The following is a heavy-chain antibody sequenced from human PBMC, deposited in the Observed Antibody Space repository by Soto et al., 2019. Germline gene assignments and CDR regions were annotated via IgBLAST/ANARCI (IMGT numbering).Heavy chain of an antibody. J-gene: IGHJ6*02. CDR3: AKDRSGDYYDSSGYYYYYGMDV. D-gene: IGHD3-22*01. CDR1: GFTFSSYA. Sequence: EVQLLESGGGLVQPGGSLRLSCAASGFTFSSYAMSWVRQAPGKGLEWVSAISGSGGSTYYADSVKGRFTISRDNSKNTLYLQMNSLRAEDTAVYYCAKDRSGDYYDSSGYYYYYGMDVWGQGTTVTVSS. CDR2: ISGSGGST. V-gene: IGHV3-23*01.